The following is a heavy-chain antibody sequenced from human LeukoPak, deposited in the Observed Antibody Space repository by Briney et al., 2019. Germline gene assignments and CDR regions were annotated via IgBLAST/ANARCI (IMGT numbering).Heavy chain of an antibody. CDR2: IRYDGSNK. V-gene: IGHV3-30*02. CDR3: AKDLPFDY. J-gene: IGHJ4*02. Sequence: GGSLSLSCAAAAFTFSSYGLHWVRQAPGKGLEWVAFIRYDGSNKYYADSVKGRFTISRDNSKNTLYLQMNSLRAEDTAVYYCAKDLPFDYWGQGTLVTVSS. CDR1: AFTFSSYG.